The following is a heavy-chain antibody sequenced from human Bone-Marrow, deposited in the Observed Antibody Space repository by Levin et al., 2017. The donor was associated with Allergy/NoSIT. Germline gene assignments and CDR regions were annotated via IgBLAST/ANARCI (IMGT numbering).Heavy chain of an antibody. J-gene: IGHJ5*02. CDR1: KFTFSIFA. V-gene: IGHV3-23*01. CDR2: ISGSGGET. Sequence: PGGSLRLSCAASKFTFSIFAMNWVRQAPGKGLEWVSTISGSGGETYYADSVKGRFTISRDNSKNVLYLQMNSLRVEDTAMYYCAKDARTDGDYEGGNWFDPWGQGTLVTVSS. D-gene: IGHD4-17*01. CDR3: AKDARTDGDYEGGNWFDP.